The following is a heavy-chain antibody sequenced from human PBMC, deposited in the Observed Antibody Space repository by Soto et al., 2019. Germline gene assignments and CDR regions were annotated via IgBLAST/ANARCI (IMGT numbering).Heavy chain of an antibody. D-gene: IGHD3-22*01. J-gene: IGHJ4*02. CDR1: GFSISTTY. CDR2: VYSDGST. CDR3: AKDPLAYYYDSSGFSYFDY. Sequence: HPGGSLRLSCAVSGFSISTTYMSWVHQAPGKGLEWVSLVYSDGSTSYADSVRGRFTISRDNSKNTLYLQMNSLRVEDTAVYYCAKDPLAYYYDSSGFSYFDYWGQGTLVTVSS. V-gene: IGHV3-53*01.